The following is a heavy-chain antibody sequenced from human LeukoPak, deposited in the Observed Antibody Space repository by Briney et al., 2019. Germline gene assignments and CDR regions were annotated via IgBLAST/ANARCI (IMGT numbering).Heavy chain of an antibody. D-gene: IGHD3-22*01. V-gene: IGHV4-38-2*02. Sequence: SETLSLTCTVSGYSISSGYYWGWIRQPPGKGLEWIGSIYHSGSTYYNPSLKSRVTISVDTSKNHFSLRLNSVTAADTAVYYCARGQLQNYHDTSGDPDYWGQGTLVTVSS. CDR2: IYHSGST. CDR1: GYSISSGYY. CDR3: ARGQLQNYHDTSGDPDY. J-gene: IGHJ4*02.